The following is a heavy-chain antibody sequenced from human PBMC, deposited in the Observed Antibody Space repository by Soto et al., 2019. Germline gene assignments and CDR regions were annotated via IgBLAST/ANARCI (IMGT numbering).Heavy chain of an antibody. CDR2: VSFDGKVT. V-gene: IGHV3-30*04. Sequence: QVQLVESGGGMAQAGTSLRLSCTGSGFTFXSVSQHWVRQGPDKGLEWVAVVSFDGKVTYYADSVKGRFTVSRDISKNTIYLQANSLRPEDTAVYYCAREPYGDSQYFDYWGQGTPVTVSS. J-gene: IGHJ4*02. D-gene: IGHD2-21*02. CDR3: AREPYGDSQYFDY. CDR1: GFTFXSVS.